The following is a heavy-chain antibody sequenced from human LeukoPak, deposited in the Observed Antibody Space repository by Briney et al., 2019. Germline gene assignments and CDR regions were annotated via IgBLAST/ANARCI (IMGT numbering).Heavy chain of an antibody. D-gene: IGHD3-10*01. J-gene: IGHJ4*02. CDR2: IIPIFGTA. CDR1: GGTFSSYA. Sequence: GASVKVSCKASGGTFSSYAISWVRQAPGQGPEWMGGIIPIFGTANYAQKFQGRVTITTDESTSTAYMELSSLRSEDTAVYYCARDGSGRNFDYWGQGTLATVSS. V-gene: IGHV1-69*05. CDR3: ARDGSGRNFDY.